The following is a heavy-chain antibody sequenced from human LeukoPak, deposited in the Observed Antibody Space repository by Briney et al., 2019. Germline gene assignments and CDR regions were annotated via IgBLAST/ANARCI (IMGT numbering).Heavy chain of an antibody. CDR3: AKDRRIGYSSGWSTDY. V-gene: IGHV3-64*01. CDR2: ISSNGGST. CDR1: GFTFSSYA. Sequence: PGGSLRLSCAASGFTFSSYAMHWVRQAPGKGLEYVSAISSNGGSTYYANSVKGRFTISRDNSKNTLYLEMSSLRAEDTAVYYCAKDRRIGYSSGWSTDYWGQGTLVTVSS. J-gene: IGHJ4*02. D-gene: IGHD6-19*01.